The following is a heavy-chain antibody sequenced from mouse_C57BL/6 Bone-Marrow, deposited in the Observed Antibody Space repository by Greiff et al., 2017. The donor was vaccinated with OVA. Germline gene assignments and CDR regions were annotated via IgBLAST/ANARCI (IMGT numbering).Heavy chain of an antibody. J-gene: IGHJ2*01. CDR2: IEPEDGET. D-gene: IGHD2-4*01. CDR3: ARRRYYDYDDY. CDR1: GFNIKDYY. V-gene: IGHV14-2*01. Sequence: EVKLQESGAELVKPGASVKLSCTASGFNIKDYYMHWVKQRTEQGLEWIGMIEPEDGETKYAPKFQVKATITADTSSNTAYLQLSSLTSKDTAVYYCARRRYYDYDDYWGQGTTLTVSS.